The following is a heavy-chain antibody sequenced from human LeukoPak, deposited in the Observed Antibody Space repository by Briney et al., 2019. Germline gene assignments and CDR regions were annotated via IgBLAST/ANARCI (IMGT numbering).Heavy chain of an antibody. CDR2: IYSDGTA. CDR1: GFTFSSNH. Sequence: GGSLRLSCAASGFTFSSNHMTWVRQAPGKGLEWVSVIYSDGTAYYSDSVTGRFTNSRHNSKNTLYLQMNGLRAEDTAVYCCVRDLTWGQGTLVTVSS. V-gene: IGHV3-53*01. J-gene: IGHJ5*02. CDR3: VRDLT.